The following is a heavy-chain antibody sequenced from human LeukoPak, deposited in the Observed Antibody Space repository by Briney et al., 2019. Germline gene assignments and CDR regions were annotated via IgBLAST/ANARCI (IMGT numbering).Heavy chain of an antibody. CDR1: GGSISSYY. J-gene: IGHJ4*02. CDR3: AREAFSSSWSNPYDY. CDR2: IYYSGST. V-gene: IGHV4-59*01. Sequence: SETLSLTCTVSGGSISSYYWSWIRQPPGKGLEWIGYIYYSGSTNYNPSLKSRVTISVDTSKNQFSLKLSSVTAADTAVYYCAREAFSSSWSNPYDYWGQGTLVTVYS. D-gene: IGHD6-13*01.